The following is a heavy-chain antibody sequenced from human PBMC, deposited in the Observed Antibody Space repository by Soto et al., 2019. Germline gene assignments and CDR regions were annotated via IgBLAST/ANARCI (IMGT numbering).Heavy chain of an antibody. Sequence: PGESLKISCKGSGYSFTSYWIGWVRQMPGKGLEWMGIIYPGDSDTRYSPSFQGQVTISADKSISTAYLQWSSLKASDTAMYYCERRIAVAGTEDAFDIWGQGTMVTVSS. J-gene: IGHJ3*02. D-gene: IGHD6-19*01. V-gene: IGHV5-51*01. CDR1: GYSFTSYW. CDR2: IYPGDSDT. CDR3: ERRIAVAGTEDAFDI.